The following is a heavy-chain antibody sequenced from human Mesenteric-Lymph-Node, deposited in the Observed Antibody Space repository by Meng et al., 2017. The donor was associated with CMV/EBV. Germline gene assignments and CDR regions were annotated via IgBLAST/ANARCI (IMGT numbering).Heavy chain of an antibody. D-gene: IGHD6-6*01. J-gene: IGHJ4*02. CDR3: AREGTYSSSSGLGL. Sequence: GESLKISCAASGFTFSSYGMHWVRQAPGQGLEWMGWIDPNSGGTNYAQTFQGRVTMTRDTSITTLFMELRGLRADDTAVYYCAREGTYSSSSGLGLWGPRTLVTVSS. V-gene: IGHV1-2*02. CDR2: IDPNSGGT. CDR1: GFTFSSYG.